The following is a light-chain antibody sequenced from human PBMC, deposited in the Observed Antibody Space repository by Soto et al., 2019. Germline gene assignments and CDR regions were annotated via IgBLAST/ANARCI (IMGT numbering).Light chain of an antibody. CDR1: QRIVSS. CDR2: GDS. CDR3: LHRNNWPPRFT. Sequence: EIVLTQSPATLSLSPGERATLSCGASQRIVSSLAWYQQKAGQAPRLLIYGDSTRAAGVPARFSGSGSGTEFTLTISGLETEDFAVYFCLHRNNWPPRFTFGPGTAV. V-gene: IGKV3-11*01. J-gene: IGKJ3*01.